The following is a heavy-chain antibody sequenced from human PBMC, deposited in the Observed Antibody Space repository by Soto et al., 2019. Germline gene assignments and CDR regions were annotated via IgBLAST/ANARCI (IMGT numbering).Heavy chain of an antibody. V-gene: IGHV5-51*01. Sequence: GESLKISCKGSGYSFTSYWIGWVRQMPGKGLEWMGIIYPGDSDTRYSPSFQGQVTISADKSISTAYLQWSSLKASDTAMYYCARRCGSSLKLRPCCMDVWGQGTTVTVSS. D-gene: IGHD1-26*01. J-gene: IGHJ6*02. CDR1: GYSFTSYW. CDR2: IYPGDSDT. CDR3: ARRCGSSLKLRPCCMDV.